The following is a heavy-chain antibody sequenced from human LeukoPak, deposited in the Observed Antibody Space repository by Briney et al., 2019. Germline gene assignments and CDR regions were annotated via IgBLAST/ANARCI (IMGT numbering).Heavy chain of an antibody. V-gene: IGHV3-7*01. Sequence: PGGSLRLSCAASGFTFSSYWMSWVRQAPGKGLEWVADIKQDGSEKYYVDSVKGRFTISRDNAKNSLYLQMNSLRAEDTAVYYCARDLRVGGYYYYYMDVWGKGTTVTVSS. CDR1: GFTFSSYW. CDR3: ARDLRVGGYYYYYMDV. D-gene: IGHD3-10*01. J-gene: IGHJ6*03. CDR2: IKQDGSEK.